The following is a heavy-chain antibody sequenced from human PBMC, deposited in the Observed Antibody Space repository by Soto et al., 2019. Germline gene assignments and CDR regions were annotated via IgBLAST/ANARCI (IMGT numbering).Heavy chain of an antibody. CDR2: ISAYNGNT. Sequence: ASVKVSCKASGYTFTSYGISWVRQAPGQGLEWMGWISAYNGNTNYAQKLQGRVTMTTDTSTSTAYMELRSLRSDDTAVYYCARDDVLGTSETPFDYWGQGTLVTVSS. V-gene: IGHV1-18*01. CDR1: GYTFTSYG. D-gene: IGHD2-2*01. J-gene: IGHJ4*02. CDR3: ARDDVLGTSETPFDY.